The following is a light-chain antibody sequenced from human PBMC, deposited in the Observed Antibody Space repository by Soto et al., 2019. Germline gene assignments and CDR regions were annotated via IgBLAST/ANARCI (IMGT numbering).Light chain of an antibody. J-gene: IGKJ2*01. CDR3: QQRSNWPYT. CDR1: QSVSSY. CDR2: DAS. Sequence: EIVLTQSPATLSLSPGQRATLSCRASQSVSSYLAWYQQKPGQAPRLLIYDASKRATGIPGRFSGSGSGTDFTLTLSSLEPEDFAVYYCQQRSNWPYTFGQGTKVEIK. V-gene: IGKV3-11*01.